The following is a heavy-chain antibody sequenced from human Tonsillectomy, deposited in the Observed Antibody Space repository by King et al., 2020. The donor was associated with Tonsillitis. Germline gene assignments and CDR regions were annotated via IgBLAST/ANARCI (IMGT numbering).Heavy chain of an antibody. J-gene: IGHJ4*02. CDR3: VRGRVKGINGVPGPGPYFAY. CDR2: IYPDDSDT. D-gene: IGHD2-8*01. CDR1: GYIFINFW. Sequence: QLVQSGAEGKKPGQSLKISCQGSGYIFINFWIGWVRQMPGRGLEWMGIIYPDDSDTRYSPSFQGQVTISVDKSNSTAYLQWTSLKASDTAMYYCVRGRVKGINGVPGPGPYFAYWGQGPPVTVSS. V-gene: IGHV5-51*03.